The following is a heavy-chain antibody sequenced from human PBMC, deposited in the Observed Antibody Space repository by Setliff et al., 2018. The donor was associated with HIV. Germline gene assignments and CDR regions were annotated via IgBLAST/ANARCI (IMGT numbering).Heavy chain of an antibody. V-gene: IGHV4-59*08. CDR2: FYYGGST. J-gene: IGHJ4*02. CDR1: GGSISSYY. D-gene: IGHD3-16*01. CDR3: ARGDPFTDFDS. Sequence: PSETLSLTCTVSGGSISSYYWSWIRQPPGKRLEWIGFFYYGGSTNYNPSLKSRVTVSADTSKNQFSRKLTSVTAADTAVYYCARGDPFTDFDSWGQGTLVTVSS.